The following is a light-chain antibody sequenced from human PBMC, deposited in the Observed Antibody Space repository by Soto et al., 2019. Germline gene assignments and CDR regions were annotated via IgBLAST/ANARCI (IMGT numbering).Light chain of an antibody. CDR3: QQSHNTWT. V-gene: IGKV1-39*01. CDR2: AAS. Sequence: DIQMTQSPSSLSASVGDRVTITCRASQSVSRYLNWYQQKPGKAPKSLIYAASSLQSGVPSRFSGSGSGTDFTLTISSLQPEDFATYYCQQSHNTWTFGQGTKVEIK. J-gene: IGKJ1*01. CDR1: QSVSRY.